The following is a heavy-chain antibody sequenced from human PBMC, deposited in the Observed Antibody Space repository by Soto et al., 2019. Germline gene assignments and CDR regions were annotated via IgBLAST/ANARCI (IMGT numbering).Heavy chain of an antibody. Sequence: ASVKVSCKVSGYTLTELSMHWVRQAPGKGLEWMGGFDPEDGETIYAQKFQGRVTMTEDTSTDTAYMELSSLRSEDTVVYYCATGQYSGSYYYFDYWGQGTLVTVSS. CDR1: GYTLTELS. D-gene: IGHD1-26*01. J-gene: IGHJ4*02. V-gene: IGHV1-24*01. CDR3: ATGQYSGSYYYFDY. CDR2: FDPEDGET.